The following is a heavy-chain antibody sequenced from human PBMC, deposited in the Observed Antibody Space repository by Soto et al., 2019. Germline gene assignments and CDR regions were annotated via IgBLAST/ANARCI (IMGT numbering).Heavy chain of an antibody. CDR1: GGSISSGGYS. V-gene: IGHV4-30-2*01. D-gene: IGHD4-4*01. CDR3: ARGVTTVTTLDY. CDR2: IYYSGST. J-gene: IGHJ4*02. Sequence: QLQLLESGSGLVKPSQTLSLTCAVSGGSISSGGYSWSWIRQPPGKGLEWIGYIYYSGSTYYNPSLKSRVTISVDRSKNQVSLKMNSVTAADTAVYYCARGVTTVTTLDYWGQGTLVTVSS.